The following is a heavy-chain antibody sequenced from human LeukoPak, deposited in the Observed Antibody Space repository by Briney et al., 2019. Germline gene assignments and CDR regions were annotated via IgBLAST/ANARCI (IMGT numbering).Heavy chain of an antibody. D-gene: IGHD2-15*01. J-gene: IGHJ4*02. Sequence: GGSLRLSCTASGFTFGDYAMTWVRQAPGKGLEWVGFIASETYGGTAEYAASVKGRFTISRDDSKSIAYLQMNSLKTEHTAVYYCTRDQTPYYWGQGTLVTVSS. CDR3: TRDQTPYY. CDR2: IASETYGGTA. V-gene: IGHV3-49*04. CDR1: GFTFGDYA.